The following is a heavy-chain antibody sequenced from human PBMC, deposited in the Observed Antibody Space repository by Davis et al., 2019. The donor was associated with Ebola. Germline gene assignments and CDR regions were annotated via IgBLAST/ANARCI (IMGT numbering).Heavy chain of an antibody. Sequence: GESLKISCAASGFTFSSYDMHWLRQATGKGLEWVSAIGTAGDTYYPGSVKGRFTISRENAKNSLYLQMNSLRAGDTAVYYCARGGWGAALLDVWGQGTTVTVSS. CDR3: ARGGWGAALLDV. V-gene: IGHV3-13*01. CDR2: IGTAGDT. CDR1: GFTFSSYD. J-gene: IGHJ6*02. D-gene: IGHD6-6*01.